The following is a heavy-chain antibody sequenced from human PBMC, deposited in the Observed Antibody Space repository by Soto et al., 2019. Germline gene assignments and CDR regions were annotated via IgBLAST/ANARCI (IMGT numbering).Heavy chain of an antibody. CDR1: GFTFSDYY. D-gene: IGHD1-1*01. CDR2: SSDSGTFT. CDR3: ARSGDNYNLLDY. Sequence: QVHLVESGGGLVKPGGSLRLSCAASGFTFSDYYMSWIRQAPGKGLEWLSYSSDSGTFTRYADSVKGRFSISRDNAKNSLYLQINSLRXXXXXIYYCARSGDNYNLLDYWGQGTPVT. V-gene: IGHV3-11*06. J-gene: IGHJ4*02.